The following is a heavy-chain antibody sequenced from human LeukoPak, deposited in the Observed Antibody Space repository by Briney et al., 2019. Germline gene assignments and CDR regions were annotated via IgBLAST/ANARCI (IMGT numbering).Heavy chain of an antibody. D-gene: IGHD2-2*01. CDR1: GFTFSSYA. CDR3: ASEATSFAMRYFDY. Sequence: PGGSLRLSCAASGFTFSSYAMHWVRQAPGKGLEWVAVISYDGSNKFYADSVKGRFTISRDNSKNTLFLQMNSLRAEDTAVYYCASEATSFAMRYFDYWGQGTLVTVSS. CDR2: ISYDGSNK. J-gene: IGHJ4*02. V-gene: IGHV3-30*01.